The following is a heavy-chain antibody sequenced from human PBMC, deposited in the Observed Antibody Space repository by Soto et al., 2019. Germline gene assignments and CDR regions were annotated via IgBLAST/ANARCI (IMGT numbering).Heavy chain of an antibody. CDR1: GFSLSTSGVG. D-gene: IGHD2-15*01. Sequence: QITLKESGPTLVKPTQTLTLTCTFSGFSLSTSGVGVGWIRQPPGKALEWLALIFWDDDKRYSPSLKSRITITKDTSKDQVVLTVTNMDPVDTAKYCCARRPGSSGSRAWFGPWGQGTLVTVCS. V-gene: IGHV2-5*02. J-gene: IGHJ5*02. CDR3: ARRPGSSGSRAWFGP. CDR2: IFWDDDK.